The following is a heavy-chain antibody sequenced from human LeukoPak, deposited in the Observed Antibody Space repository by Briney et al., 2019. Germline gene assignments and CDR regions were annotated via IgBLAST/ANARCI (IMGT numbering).Heavy chain of an antibody. V-gene: IGHV3-23*01. CDR1: GFTFSSYA. CDR2: ISGSGGST. D-gene: IGHD3-22*01. CDR3: ARGKYSSGYYGDY. J-gene: IGHJ4*02. Sequence: GGSLRLSCAASGFTFSSYAMSWVRQAPGKGLEWVSAISGSGGSTYYADSVKGRFTISRDNSKNTLYLQMNSLRAEDTAVYYCARGKYSSGYYGDYWGQGTLVTVSS.